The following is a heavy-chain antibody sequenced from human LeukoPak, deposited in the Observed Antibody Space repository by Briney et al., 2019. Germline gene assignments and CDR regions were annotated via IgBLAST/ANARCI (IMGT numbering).Heavy chain of an antibody. CDR2: IYYSGST. V-gene: IGHV4-59*08. D-gene: IGHD6-19*01. Sequence: SETLSLTCIVSGDSISGYYWSWIRQPPGKGLEWIGYIYYSGSTNYSPSLKSRVTISVDTSQNQFSLKLSSVTAADTAVYYCARAKGGYSSGWRFDNWGQGALVTVSS. CDR1: GDSISGYY. CDR3: ARAKGGYSSGWRFDN. J-gene: IGHJ4*02.